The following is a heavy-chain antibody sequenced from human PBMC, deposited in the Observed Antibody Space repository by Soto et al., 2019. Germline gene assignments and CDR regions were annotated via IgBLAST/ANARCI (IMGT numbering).Heavy chain of an antibody. J-gene: IGHJ6*02. D-gene: IGHD3-10*01. CDR3: ASQSYGSGSYYYGMDV. CDR2: IDPSDSYT. Sequence: PGESLKISCKGSGYSFTSYWISWVRQMPGKGLEWMGRIDPSDSYTNYSPSFQGHVTISADKSISTAYLQWSSLKASDTAMYYCASQSYGSGSYYYGMDVWGQGTTVTGSS. V-gene: IGHV5-10-1*01. CDR1: GYSFTSYW.